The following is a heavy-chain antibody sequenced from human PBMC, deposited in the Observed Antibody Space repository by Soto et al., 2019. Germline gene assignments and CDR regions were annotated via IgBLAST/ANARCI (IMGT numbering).Heavy chain of an antibody. J-gene: IGHJ5*02. CDR3: ARGQRFSDWFDP. Sequence: SETLSLTCIVSGGTIIGYYWTWIRQPAGKGLEWIGRIYSSGNTKYNPSLQSRVTMSLDTSNNQFSLRLTSVTAADTAVYYCARGQRFSDWFDPWGQGTLVTVSS. CDR2: IYSSGNT. V-gene: IGHV4-4*07. D-gene: IGHD3-3*01. CDR1: GGTIIGYY.